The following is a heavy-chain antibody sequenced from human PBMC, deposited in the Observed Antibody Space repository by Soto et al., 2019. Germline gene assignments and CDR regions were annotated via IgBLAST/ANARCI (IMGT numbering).Heavy chain of an antibody. CDR1: GCSISSGGYS. D-gene: IGHD1-26*01. Sequence: PSETLSLTYADSGCSISSGGYSWSWIRQPPGKGLEWIGYIYHSGSTYYNPSLKSRVTISVDRSKNQFSLKLSSVTAADTAVYYCARVRYSGSRKRAFDIWGQGTMVT. V-gene: IGHV4-30-2*01. CDR3: ARVRYSGSRKRAFDI. CDR2: IYHSGST. J-gene: IGHJ3*02.